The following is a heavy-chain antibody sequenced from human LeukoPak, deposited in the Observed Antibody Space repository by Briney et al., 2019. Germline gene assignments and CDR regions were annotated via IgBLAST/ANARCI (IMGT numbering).Heavy chain of an antibody. CDR2: MSTSGST. D-gene: IGHD3-9*01. CDR3: ARQYIDILTGYHRGELYWYFDL. J-gene: IGHJ2*01. V-gene: IGHV4-61*02. CDR1: GGSISSGSYY. Sequence: SETLSLTCTVSGGSISSGSYYWSWIRQPAGKGLEWIGRMSTSGSTNYNPSLKSRVTISVDTSKNQFSLKLRSVTAADTAVYYCARQYIDILTGYHRGELYWYFDLWGRGTLVTVSS.